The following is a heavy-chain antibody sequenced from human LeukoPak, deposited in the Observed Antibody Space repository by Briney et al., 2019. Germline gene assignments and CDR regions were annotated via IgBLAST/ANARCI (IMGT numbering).Heavy chain of an antibody. D-gene: IGHD3-3*01. CDR1: GYTFTSYG. Sequence: ASVKVSCKASGYTFTSYGISWVRQAPGQGLEWMGWISAYNGNTNYAQKLQGRVTMTTDTSTGTAYMELRSMRSDDTAVYYCARERVPYYDFWSGYSSASWVLWGQGTLVTVSS. CDR3: ARERVPYYDFWSGYSSASWVL. CDR2: ISAYNGNT. V-gene: IGHV1-18*01. J-gene: IGHJ4*02.